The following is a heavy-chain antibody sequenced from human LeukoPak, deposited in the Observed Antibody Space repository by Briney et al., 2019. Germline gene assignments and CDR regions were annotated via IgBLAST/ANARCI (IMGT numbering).Heavy chain of an antibody. CDR1: EFTFSSYSMN. Sequence: GSLRLSCAASEFTFSSYSMNWVRQSPGKGLEWIGTIYYSGSTYYSPSLKSRVTMSVDMSKNQFSLKLSSVTAADTAVYYCARMDDWWSGSSSFDYWGQGTLVTVSS. CDR3: ARMDDWWSGSSSFDY. J-gene: IGHJ4*02. D-gene: IGHD3-3*01. V-gene: IGHV4-59*04. CDR2: IYYSGST.